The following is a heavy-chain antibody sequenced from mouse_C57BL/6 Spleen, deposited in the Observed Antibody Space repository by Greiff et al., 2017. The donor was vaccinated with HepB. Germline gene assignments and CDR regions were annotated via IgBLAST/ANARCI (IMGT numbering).Heavy chain of an antibody. V-gene: IGHV1-52*01. D-gene: IGHD2-4*01. CDR1: GYTFTSYW. J-gene: IGHJ1*03. CDR3: ARDDYDGSPFDV. CDR2: IDPSDSET. Sequence: QVQLQQPGAELVRPGSSVKLSCKASGYTFTSYWMHWVKQRPIQGLEWIGNIDPSDSETHYNQKFKDKATLTVDKSSSTAYMQLSSLTSEDSAVSYCARDDYDGSPFDVWGTGTTVTVSS.